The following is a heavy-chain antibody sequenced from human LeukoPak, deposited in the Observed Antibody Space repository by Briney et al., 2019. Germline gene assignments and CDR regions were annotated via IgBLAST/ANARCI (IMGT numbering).Heavy chain of an antibody. J-gene: IGHJ5*02. CDR2: ISYTGNA. D-gene: IGHD2-21*02. V-gene: IGHV4-59*08. CDR3: ARRPVTGPNWFDP. CDR1: GGSISSNS. Sequence: PSETLTLTCTVSGGSISSNSWSWIRQPPGKGLEWIGYISYTGNANYSPSLKSRATISVDTSKNELSLKLSSVTAADTAVYYCARRPVTGPNWFDPWGQGTLVTVSS.